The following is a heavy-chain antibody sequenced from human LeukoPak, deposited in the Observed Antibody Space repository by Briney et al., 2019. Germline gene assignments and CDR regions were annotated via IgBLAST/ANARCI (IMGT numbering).Heavy chain of an antibody. Sequence: PSETLSLTCAVSGGPFSGHYWTWIRQPPGKGLEWIGDVSHGGSTNYNPSLKSRVTISVDTSKSQFSLRLKDVTAADRAVYFCAGQRGHTVAAFDYWGQGILVSVSS. CDR1: GGPFSGHY. D-gene: IGHD4-23*01. J-gene: IGHJ4*02. V-gene: IGHV4-34*01. CDR3: AGQRGHTVAAFDY. CDR2: VSHGGST.